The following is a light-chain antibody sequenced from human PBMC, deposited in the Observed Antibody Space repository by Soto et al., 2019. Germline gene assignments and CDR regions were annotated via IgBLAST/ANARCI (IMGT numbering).Light chain of an antibody. Sequence: QSVLTQPRSMSGSPGQSVTISCTGTSSDIGGYNYVSCYKQHQDKAPKVLIYDVTKRPSGVPDRFSGSKSGTTASLTISGLQAEDEADYYCCSYAGSYYVFGTGTKVTVL. V-gene: IGLV2-11*01. J-gene: IGLJ1*01. CDR2: DVT. CDR1: SSDIGGYNY. CDR3: CSYAGSYYV.